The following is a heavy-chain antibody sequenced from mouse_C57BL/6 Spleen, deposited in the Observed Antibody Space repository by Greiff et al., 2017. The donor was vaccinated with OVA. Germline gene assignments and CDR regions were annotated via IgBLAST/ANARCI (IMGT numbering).Heavy chain of an antibody. J-gene: IGHJ3*01. CDR2: IYPNNGGN. D-gene: IGHD1-1*01. Sequence: VQLQQSGPELVKPGASVKMSCKASGYTFTDYYMHWVKQSHGKSLEWIGYIYPNNGGNGYNQTFKGKATLTVDKSSSTACMELRSLTYEESAVYCCARNYIDSSYLTWFAYWGQGTLVTVSA. CDR3: ARNYIDSSYLTWFAY. CDR1: GYTFTDYY. V-gene: IGHV1-34*01.